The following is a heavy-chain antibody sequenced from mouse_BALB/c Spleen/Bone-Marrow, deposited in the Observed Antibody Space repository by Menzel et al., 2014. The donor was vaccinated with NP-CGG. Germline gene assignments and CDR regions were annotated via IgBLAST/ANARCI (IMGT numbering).Heavy chain of an antibody. V-gene: IGHV4-1*02. CDR3: SRLDYNCYLNY. CDR2: INPDSSTI. D-gene: IGHD2-4*01. J-gene: IGHJ2*01. CDR1: GFDFSRYW. Sequence: EVKLVESGGGLVQPGGSLKLSCAASGFDFSRYWMSWVRQAPGKGLEWFGEINPDSSTINYTPSLKDRFISSRDNAKNTLDLRLNKVISEDTALYYCSRLDYNCYLNYWGQGTTLTVSS.